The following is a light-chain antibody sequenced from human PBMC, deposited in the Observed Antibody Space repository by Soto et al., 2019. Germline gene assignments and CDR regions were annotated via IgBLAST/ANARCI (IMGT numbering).Light chain of an antibody. V-gene: IGKV1-39*01. CDR3: QQSYTTPLT. J-gene: IGKJ4*01. CDR2: AAS. Sequence: DIQVTQSPPSLSASVGDRVTITCRATQNITKFLNWYQQKPGKPPNLLIYAASFLHSGVPSRFSGGGSGTDFTLTISGLQLEDFATYHCQQSYTTPLTFGGGTKVEIE. CDR1: QNITKF.